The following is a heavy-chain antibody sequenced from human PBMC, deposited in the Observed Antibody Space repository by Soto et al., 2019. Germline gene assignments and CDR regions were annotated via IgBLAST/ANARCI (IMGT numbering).Heavy chain of an antibody. Sequence: LRLSCEASGFTFSDCAMSWVRQAPGKGLEWVSGISGTGRSTFYADSVKDRFTISRDNSKNTVYLQMTSLRAEDTAVYYCAKGNTSGWYFFDYWGQGTLVTVSS. D-gene: IGHD6-19*01. CDR3: AKGNTSGWYFFDY. V-gene: IGHV3-23*01. CDR2: ISGTGRST. CDR1: GFTFSDCA. J-gene: IGHJ4*02.